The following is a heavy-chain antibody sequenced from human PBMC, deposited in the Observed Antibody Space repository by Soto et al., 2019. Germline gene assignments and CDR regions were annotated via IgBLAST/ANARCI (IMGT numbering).Heavy chain of an antibody. CDR2: ISWDRGSI. D-gene: IGHD2-21*01. J-gene: IGHJ4*02. CDR3: AKIVTRHSLVPVFDQ. V-gene: IGHV3-9*01. Sequence: EVQLVESGGGLVQRGRSLRLCCVASGFTFDEFAIHWVRQPPGKGLAWVSGISWDRGSINYADYVRGRFTISRDNAKNSLYLHMTSLGSEDTAFYYCAKIVTRHSLVPVFDQGGQGALFTVSS. CDR1: GFTFDEFA.